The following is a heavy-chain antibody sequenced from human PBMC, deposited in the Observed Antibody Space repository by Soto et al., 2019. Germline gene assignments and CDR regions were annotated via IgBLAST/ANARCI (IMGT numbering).Heavy chain of an antibody. CDR2: IWYDGSSK. V-gene: IGHV3-33*01. CDR1: GFTFSTYG. J-gene: IGHJ6*02. Sequence: QVQLVESGGGVVQSGRSLRLSCAASGFTFSTYGMHWVRQAPGKGLEWVAVIWYDGSSKSYADSVKGRFTISRDNSKNTVSLQMNSLRAEDTAVYYCARDQITFGVYGMDVWGQGTTVTVSS. D-gene: IGHD3-16*01. CDR3: ARDQITFGVYGMDV.